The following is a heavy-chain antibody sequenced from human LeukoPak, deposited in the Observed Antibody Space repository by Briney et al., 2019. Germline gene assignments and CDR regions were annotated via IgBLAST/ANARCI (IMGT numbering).Heavy chain of an antibody. CDR2: IYYSGST. V-gene: IGHV4-31*03. J-gene: IGHJ4*02. CDR3: ARGGDNGEEKY. CDR1: GGSISSGGYY. Sequence: PSETLSLTCTVSGGSISSGGYYWSWIRQHPGKGLEWIGYIYYSGSTYYNPSLKSRVTISVDTSKNQFSLKLSSVTAADTAVYYCARGGDNGEEKYWGQGTLVTVSS. D-gene: IGHD2-21*02.